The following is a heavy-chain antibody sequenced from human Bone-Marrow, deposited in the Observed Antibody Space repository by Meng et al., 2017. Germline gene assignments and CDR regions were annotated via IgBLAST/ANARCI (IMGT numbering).Heavy chain of an antibody. D-gene: IGHD3-22*01. CDR1: GFTFSSYG. CDR2: IWYDGSNK. J-gene: IGHJ5*02. V-gene: IGHV3-33*01. Sequence: GESLKISCAASGFTFSSYGMHWVRQAPGKGLEWVAVIWYDGSNKYYADSVKGRFTISRDNSKNTLYLQMNSLRAEDTAVYYCVTRRAYDSSGYYHHWGQGTLVTVSS. CDR3: VTRRAYDSSGYYHH.